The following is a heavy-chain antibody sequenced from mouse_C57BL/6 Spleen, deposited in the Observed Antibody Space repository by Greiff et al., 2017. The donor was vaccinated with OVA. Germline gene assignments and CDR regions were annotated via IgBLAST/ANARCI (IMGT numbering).Heavy chain of an antibody. CDR2: IDPSDSYT. V-gene: IGHV1-69*01. CDR1: GYTFTSYW. D-gene: IGHD1-1*01. Sequence: VQLQQPGAELVMPGASVKLPCKASGYTFTSYWMHWVKQRPGQGLEWIGEIDPSDSYTNYNQKFKGKSTLTVDKSSSTAYMQLSSLTSEDSAVYYCARKNYYGSSYSYWYFDVWGTGTTVTVSS. CDR3: ARKNYYGSSYSYWYFDV. J-gene: IGHJ1*03.